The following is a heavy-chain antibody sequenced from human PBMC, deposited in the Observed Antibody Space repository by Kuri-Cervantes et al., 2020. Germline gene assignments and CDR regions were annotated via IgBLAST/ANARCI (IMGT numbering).Heavy chain of an antibody. CDR1: GGSFSGYY. D-gene: IGHD2-15*01. CDR2: INHSGST. CDR3: ARVYCSGGSCYLPAHYYFYYMDV. J-gene: IGHJ6*03. V-gene: IGHV4-34*01. Sequence: GSLRLSCAVYGGSFSGYYWSWIRQPPGKGLEWIGEINHSGSTNYNPSLKSRVTISVDTSKNQFSLKLSSVTAADTAVYYCARVYCSGGSCYLPAHYYFYYMDVWGIGTTVTVSS.